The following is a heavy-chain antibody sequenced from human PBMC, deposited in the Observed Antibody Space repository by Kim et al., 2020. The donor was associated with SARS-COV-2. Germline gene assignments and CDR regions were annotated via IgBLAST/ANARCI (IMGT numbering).Heavy chain of an antibody. CDR3: ARDPPIALDYYYYGMDV. D-gene: IGHD6-19*01. J-gene: IGHJ6*02. V-gene: IGHV3-30*07. Sequence: VKGRFTISRDISKNTLYLQMNSRGAEDTAVYYCARDPPIALDYYYYGMDVWGQGTTVTVSS.